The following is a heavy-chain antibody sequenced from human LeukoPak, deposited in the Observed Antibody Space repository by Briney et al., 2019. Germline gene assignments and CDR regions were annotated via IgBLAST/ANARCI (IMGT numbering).Heavy chain of an antibody. CDR1: GFTFDDYA. Sequence: GGSLRLSCAASGFTFDDYAMHWVRQAPGKGLEWVSGISWNSGSIGYADSVKGRFTISRDDAKNSLYLQMNSLRAEDTALYYCAKEDYWGQGTLVTVSS. J-gene: IGHJ4*02. CDR3: AKEDY. V-gene: IGHV3-9*01. CDR2: ISWNSGSI.